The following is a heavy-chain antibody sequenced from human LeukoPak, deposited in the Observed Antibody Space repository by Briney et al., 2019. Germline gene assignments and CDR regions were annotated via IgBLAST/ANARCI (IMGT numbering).Heavy chain of an antibody. CDR3: ARGGRGIYYFWFDY. D-gene: IGHD1-26*01. V-gene: IGHV3-7*01. CDR1: GFTFSIYW. Sequence: GGSLRLSCAASGFTFSIYWMSWVRQAPGKGLEWVANIKQDGSEKYYVDSVKGRFTISRDNAKNSLYLQMNSLRAEDTAVYYCARGGRGIYYFWFDYWGQGTLVTVSS. CDR2: IKQDGSEK. J-gene: IGHJ4*02.